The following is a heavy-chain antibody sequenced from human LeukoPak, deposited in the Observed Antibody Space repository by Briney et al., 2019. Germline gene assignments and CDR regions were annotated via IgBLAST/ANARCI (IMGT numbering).Heavy chain of an antibody. CDR3: ARESRGYNSGLFDY. V-gene: IGHV4-34*01. CDR1: DGSVSGSY. D-gene: IGHD5-24*01. CDR2: INYSGRT. Sequence: SETLSLTCAVYDGSVSGSYWRWIRQPPGKGLEWIGEINYSGRTKHNPSLKSRVNISVDTSKNEFSLKLSSVTAADTAVYYCARESRGYNSGLFDYWGQGTLVTVSS. J-gene: IGHJ4*02.